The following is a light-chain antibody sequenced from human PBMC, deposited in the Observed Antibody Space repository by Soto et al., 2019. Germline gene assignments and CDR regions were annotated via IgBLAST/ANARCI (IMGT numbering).Light chain of an antibody. J-gene: IGLJ2*01. Sequence: QSVLTQPPSASGTPGQSVSISCSGSSSNIGTKTVSWFQQLPGTAPKLLIYLNSHRSSGAADRFSGSKSGTSASLAISGLRSEDEDTYYCAAWDDSLNAVVFGGGTKLTVL. V-gene: IGLV1-44*01. CDR3: AAWDDSLNAVV. CDR1: SSNIGTKT. CDR2: LNS.